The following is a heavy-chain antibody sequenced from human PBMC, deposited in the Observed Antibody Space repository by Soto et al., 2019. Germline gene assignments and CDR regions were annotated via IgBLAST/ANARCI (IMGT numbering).Heavy chain of an antibody. Sequence: ASVKVSCKASGYTFTSYYMHWVRQAPGQGLEWMGIINPSLGSTSYAQKFQGRVTMTTDTSTSTAYMELSSLRSEDTAVYYCAREGGLVYSNYVYYYYYMDVWGKGTTVTVSS. CDR3: AREGGLVYSNYVYYYYYMDV. CDR2: INPSLGST. CDR1: GYTFTSYY. J-gene: IGHJ6*03. V-gene: IGHV1-46*01. D-gene: IGHD4-4*01.